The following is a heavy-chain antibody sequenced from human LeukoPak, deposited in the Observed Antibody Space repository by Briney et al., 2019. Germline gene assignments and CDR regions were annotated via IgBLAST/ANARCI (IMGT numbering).Heavy chain of an antibody. D-gene: IGHD2-8*01. CDR2: INHSGST. V-gene: IGHV4-34*01. CDR3: ATNGYYCMDV. CDR1: GGSFSGYY. Sequence: SETLSLTCAVYGGSFSGYYWSWIRQPPGKGLEWIGEINHSGSTNYNPSLKSRVTISVDTSKNQFSLKVNSLTAADTAVYYCATNGYYCMDVWGEGTTVTVSS. J-gene: IGHJ6*03.